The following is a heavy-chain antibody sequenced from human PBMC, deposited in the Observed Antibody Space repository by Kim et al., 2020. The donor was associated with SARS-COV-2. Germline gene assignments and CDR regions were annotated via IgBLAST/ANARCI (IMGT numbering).Heavy chain of an antibody. CDR3: ANLSPTTVTTG. CDR2: K. V-gene: IGHV3-30*02. J-gene: IGHJ4*02. D-gene: IGHD4-17*01. Sequence: KYYADSVKGRFTISRDNSKNTLYLQMNSLRAEDTAVYYCANLSPTTVTTGWGQGTLVTVSS.